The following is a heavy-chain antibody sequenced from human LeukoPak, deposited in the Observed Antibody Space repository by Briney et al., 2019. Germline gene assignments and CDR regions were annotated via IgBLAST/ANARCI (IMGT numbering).Heavy chain of an antibody. D-gene: IGHD2-21*01. CDR3: AAISGGDPYYFDY. CDR2: IYTSGST. V-gene: IGHV4-4*07. J-gene: IGHJ4*02. CDR1: GDSISNYY. Sequence: PSETLSLTCTVSGDSISNYYWSWIRQPAGKGLEWIGRIYTSGSTNYNPSLKSRVTISVDTSKNQFSLKLSSVTAADTAVYYCAAISGGDPYYFDYWGQGTLVTVSS.